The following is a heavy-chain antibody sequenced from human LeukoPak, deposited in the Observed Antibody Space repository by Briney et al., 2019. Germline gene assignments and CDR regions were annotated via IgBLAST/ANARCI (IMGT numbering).Heavy chain of an antibody. CDR1: GGSISSYY. V-gene: IGHV4-59*01. CDR2: IYYSGST. Sequence: SETLSLTCTVSGGSISSYYWSWIRQSPGKGLEWIGYIYYSGSTNYNPSLKSRVTISVETSKNQFSLNLTSVTAADTAVYYCARTYSSSSSYSDFWGQGTLVTVPS. D-gene: IGHD6-6*01. J-gene: IGHJ4*02. CDR3: ARTYSSSSSYSDF.